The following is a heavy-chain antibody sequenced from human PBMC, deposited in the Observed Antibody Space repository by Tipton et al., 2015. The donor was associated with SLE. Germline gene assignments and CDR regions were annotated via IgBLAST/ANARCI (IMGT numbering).Heavy chain of an antibody. CDR3: ARGDDTSGNFDY. V-gene: IGHV3-30*02. J-gene: IGHJ4*02. CDR2: IRYDGSNK. CDR1: GFTFSSYG. Sequence: SLRLSCAASGFTFSSYGMHWVRQAPGKGLEWVAFIRYDGSNKYYADSVKGRFTISRDNSKNTLYLQMNSLRAEDTAVYYCARGDDTSGNFDYWGQGTLATVSS. D-gene: IGHD3-22*01.